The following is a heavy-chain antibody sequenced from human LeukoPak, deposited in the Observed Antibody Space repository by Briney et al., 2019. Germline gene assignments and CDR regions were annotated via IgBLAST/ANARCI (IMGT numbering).Heavy chain of an antibody. V-gene: IGHV3-9*01. D-gene: IGHD3-22*01. CDR2: ISWNSGSI. CDR1: GFTFDDYA. J-gene: IGHJ3*02. CDR3: ARVGVYYDSSGTDGAFDI. Sequence: GGSLRLSCAASGFTFDDYAMHWVRQAPGKGLEWVSGISWNSGSIGYADSVKGRFTISRDNAKNSLYLQMNSLRAEDTAVYYCARVGVYYDSSGTDGAFDIWGQGTMVTVSS.